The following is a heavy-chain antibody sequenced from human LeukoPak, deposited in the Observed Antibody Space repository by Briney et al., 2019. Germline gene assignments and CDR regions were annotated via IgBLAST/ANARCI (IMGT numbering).Heavy chain of an antibody. J-gene: IGHJ4*02. D-gene: IGHD5-24*01. CDR1: GFTLSTYD. CDR3: ARKEMAPN. CDR2: ISYDGSNK. V-gene: IGHV3-30*03. Sequence: GGSLRLSCAASGFTLSTYDMHWVRQAPGKGLEWVAVISYDGSNKYYADSVKGRFTISRDNSKNTLYLQMNSLRAEDTAVYYCARKEMAPNWGQGTLVTVSS.